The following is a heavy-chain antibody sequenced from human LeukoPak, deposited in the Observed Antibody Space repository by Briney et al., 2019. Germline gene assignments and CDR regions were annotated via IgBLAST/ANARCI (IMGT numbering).Heavy chain of an antibody. D-gene: IGHD1-26*01. Sequence: GGSLRLSCAASGFTFSDAWMNWVRQAPGKGLEWVGRIKSKTDGGTTDYAAPVKGRFTISRDDSTNTLFLQMNSLKTEDTALYYCTRIIKSGSFDYWGQGTLVTVSS. V-gene: IGHV3-15*01. CDR3: TRIIKSGSFDY. J-gene: IGHJ4*02. CDR1: GFTFSDAW. CDR2: IKSKTDGGTT.